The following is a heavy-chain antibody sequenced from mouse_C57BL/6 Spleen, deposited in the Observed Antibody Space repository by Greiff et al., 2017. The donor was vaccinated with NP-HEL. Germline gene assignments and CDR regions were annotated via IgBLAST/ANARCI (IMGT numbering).Heavy chain of an antibody. CDR3: ARHYYYGSSYEGYFDV. J-gene: IGHJ1*03. V-gene: IGHV1-53*01. Sequence: QVQLQQPGTELVKPGASVKLSCKASGYTFTSYWMHWVKQRPGQGLEWIGNINPSNGGTNYNEKFKSKATLTVDKSSSTAYMQLSSLTSEDSAVYYCARHYYYGSSYEGYFDVWGTGTTVTVSS. CDR2: INPSNGGT. D-gene: IGHD1-1*01. CDR1: GYTFTSYW.